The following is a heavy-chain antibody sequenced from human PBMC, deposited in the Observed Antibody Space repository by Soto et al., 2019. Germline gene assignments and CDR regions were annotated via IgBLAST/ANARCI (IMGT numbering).Heavy chain of an antibody. D-gene: IGHD5-18*01. Sequence: ASVKVSCKASGGTFGSHGIAWVRQAPGQGLEWMGGLIAMLGTPTYARKVQGRATITADESLTSSYSELRSLRSGDTAVYFCARGAMANIDYWGQGTVVTVSS. CDR3: ARGAMANIDY. CDR2: LIAMLGTP. V-gene: IGHV1-69*13. J-gene: IGHJ4*02. CDR1: GGTFGSHG.